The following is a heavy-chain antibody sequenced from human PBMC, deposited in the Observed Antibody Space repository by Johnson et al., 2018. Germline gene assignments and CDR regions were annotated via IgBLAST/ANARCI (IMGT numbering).Heavy chain of an antibody. J-gene: IGHJ6*03. CDR1: GFTFSNAW. V-gene: IGHV3-15*07. CDR3: TTATGADYYYYYVDV. Sequence: VQLVESGGGLVKPGGSLRLSCAASGFTFSNAWMNWVRQAPGKGLEWVGRIKSKTDGGTTDYAAPVKGRFTISRDDSKNTVYLQMNSLKTEDTAVDYCTTATGADYYYYYVDVWGKGTTVTVSS. CDR2: IKSKTDGGTT. D-gene: IGHD2-15*01.